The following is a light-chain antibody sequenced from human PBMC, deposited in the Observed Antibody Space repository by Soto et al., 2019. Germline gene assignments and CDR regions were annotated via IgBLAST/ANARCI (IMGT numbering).Light chain of an antibody. CDR3: QQSYSTLSIT. CDR2: AAS. CDR1: QSISSY. Sequence: DIHMTQSPSSLSAAVGDRVTITCRASQSISSYLNWYQQKPGKAPKLLIYAASSLQSGVPSRFSGSGSGTDFTLTISSLQPEDFATDYCQQSYSTLSITFGQGTRLEIK. V-gene: IGKV1-39*01. J-gene: IGKJ5*01.